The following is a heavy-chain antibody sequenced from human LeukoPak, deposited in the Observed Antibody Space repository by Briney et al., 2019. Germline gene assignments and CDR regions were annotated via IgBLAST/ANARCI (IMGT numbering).Heavy chain of an antibody. CDR1: GFTVSSNY. Sequence: GGSLRLSCAASGFTVSSNYMSWVRKAPGKGLVGVSNIYSGGSTFYADSVKGRFTLSRDNSKNTLYLQMNSLRAEDAAVFYCGKGGGRLHSYYLDYWGQGTLVTVSS. D-gene: IGHD3-10*01. CDR2: IYSGGST. V-gene: IGHV3-53*05. J-gene: IGHJ4*02. CDR3: GKGGGRLHSYYLDY.